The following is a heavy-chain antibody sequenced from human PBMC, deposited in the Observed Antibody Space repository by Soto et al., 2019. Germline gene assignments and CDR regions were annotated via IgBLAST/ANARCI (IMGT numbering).Heavy chain of an antibody. CDR3: ARNIFRITSGGLKGY. CDR1: GYSISSGYY. CDR2: IYHSGTT. V-gene: IGHV4-38-2*01. J-gene: IGHJ4*02. Sequence: PSETLSLTCVVSGYSISSGYYWGWIRQPPGKGLEWIGSIYHSGTTYYNPSLKSRVTISVDTSKNQFSLKLRSVTAADTAVYYCARNIFRITSGGLKGYWGQGTLVTVS. D-gene: IGHD3-16*01.